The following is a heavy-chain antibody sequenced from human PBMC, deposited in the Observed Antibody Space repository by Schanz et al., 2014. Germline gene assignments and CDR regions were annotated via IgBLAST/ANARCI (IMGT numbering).Heavy chain of an antibody. V-gene: IGHV1-18*01. D-gene: IGHD3-10*01. CDR2: ISAYNGNM. Sequence: QVQLVQSGAEVKKPGASVKVSCKASGGTFSSFGINWVRQAPGQGLEWMGWISAYNGNMNYAPKFQGRVTMTTDTSTNTAYMELSSLTSEDTAVHYCARGRGFYDYWGQGTLVTVSS. J-gene: IGHJ4*02. CDR1: GGTFSSFG. CDR3: ARGRGFYDY.